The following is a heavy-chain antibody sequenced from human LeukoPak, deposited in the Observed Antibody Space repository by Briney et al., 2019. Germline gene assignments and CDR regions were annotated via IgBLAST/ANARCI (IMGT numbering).Heavy chain of an antibody. V-gene: IGHV1-69*04. J-gene: IGHJ4*02. CDR3: HGVMITFGGVIVDY. D-gene: IGHD3-16*02. CDR1: GGTFSSYA. Sequence: SVKVSCKASGGTFSSYAISWVRQAPGQGLEWMGRIIPILGIANYAQKSQGRVTITADKSTSTAYMELSSLRSEDTAVYYCHGVMITFGGVIVDYWGQGTLVTVSS. CDR2: IIPILGIA.